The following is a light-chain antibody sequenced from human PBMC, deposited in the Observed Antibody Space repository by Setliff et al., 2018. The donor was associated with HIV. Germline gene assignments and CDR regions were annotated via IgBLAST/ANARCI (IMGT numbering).Light chain of an antibody. J-gene: IGLJ2*01. CDR2: EVD. CDR3: SSYARSSSLI. V-gene: IGLV2-23*02. Sequence: QSALTQPASVSGSPGQSIAISCTGTSNDIGGFDYVSWYQQYPGKAPKLMIYEVDKRPSGVSYRFSGSKSGNTASLTISGLLADDEANYYCSSYARSSSLIFGGGTKVTVL. CDR1: SNDIGGFDY.